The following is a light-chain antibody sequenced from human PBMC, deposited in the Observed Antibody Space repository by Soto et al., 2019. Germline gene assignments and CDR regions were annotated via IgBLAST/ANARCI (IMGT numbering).Light chain of an antibody. J-gene: IGLJ1*01. CDR2: EVI. Sequence: QSVLAQVASVSGSPGQSITISCTGTSSDVGTFNLVSWYQQHPGKAPRLMIYEVIKRPSGVSNRFSGSKSGNTASLTISGLQAEDEADYYCCSYAGSSFYVFGTGTKVTVL. CDR1: SSDVGTFNL. CDR3: CSYAGSSFYV. V-gene: IGLV2-23*02.